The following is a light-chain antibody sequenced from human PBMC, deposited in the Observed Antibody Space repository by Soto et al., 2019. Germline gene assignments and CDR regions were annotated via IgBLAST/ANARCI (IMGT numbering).Light chain of an antibody. J-gene: IGLJ2*01. CDR1: SGSIASNY. V-gene: IGLV6-57*04. CDR3: QSYDSSIVV. Sequence: NFMLTQPHSVAESPGKTVTISCTRSSGSIASNYVQWYQQRPGSAPTTVIYEDNQRPSGVPDRFSGSIDSYSNSASLTISGLKTEDEADYFCQSYDSSIVVFGGGTKLTV. CDR2: EDN.